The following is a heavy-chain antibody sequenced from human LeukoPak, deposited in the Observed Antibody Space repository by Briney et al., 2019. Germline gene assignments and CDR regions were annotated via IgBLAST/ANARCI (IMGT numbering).Heavy chain of an antibody. V-gene: IGHV3-23*01. Sequence: GSLRLSCAASGFTFGSYLMCWVRQAPGKGLEWVSAIRGSGGSTYYADSVRGRFTISRDNSKNTLYLQMNSLRAEDTAVYYCAKGTQWLLRWDDAFDTWGQGRMVTVSS. CDR2: IRGSGGST. CDR1: GFTFGSYL. D-gene: IGHD3-22*01. J-gene: IGHJ3*02. CDR3: AKGTQWLLRWDDAFDT.